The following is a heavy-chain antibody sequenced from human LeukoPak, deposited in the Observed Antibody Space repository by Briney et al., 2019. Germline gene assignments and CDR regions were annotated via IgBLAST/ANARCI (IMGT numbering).Heavy chain of an antibody. CDR2: IYSGGST. D-gene: IGHD6-13*01. V-gene: IGHV3-53*01. Sequence: GGSLRLSCAASGFTVSSNYMSWVRQAPGKGLEWVSVIYSGGSTYYADSVKGRFTISRDNAKNSLYLQMNSLRAEDTAVYYCATGYSSSWSRPFDYWGQGTLVTVSS. CDR1: GFTVSSNY. J-gene: IGHJ4*02. CDR3: ATGYSSSWSRPFDY.